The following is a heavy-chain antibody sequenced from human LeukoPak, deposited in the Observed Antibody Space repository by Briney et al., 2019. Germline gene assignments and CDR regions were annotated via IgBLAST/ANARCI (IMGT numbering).Heavy chain of an antibody. J-gene: IGHJ4*02. V-gene: IGHV4-4*07. CDR3: ARGRDWNYLFFDY. Sequence: SETLSLTCTVSGVSISSYYWSWIRQPAGKGLEWIGRIYTSGITNYNPSLQSRVTMSVDTSKNQFSLEPNSVTAADTAVYYCARGRDWNYLFFDYWGQGTLVTVSS. CDR2: IYTSGIT. CDR1: GVSISSYY. D-gene: IGHD1-7*01.